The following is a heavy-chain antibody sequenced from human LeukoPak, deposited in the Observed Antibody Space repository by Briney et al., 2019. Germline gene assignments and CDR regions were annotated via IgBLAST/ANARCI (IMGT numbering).Heavy chain of an antibody. CDR2: IYSGGST. J-gene: IGHJ4*02. Sequence: PGGSLRLSCAASGFTVSSNYMSWVRQAPGKGLEWVSVIYSGGSTYYADSVKGRFTISRDNSKNTLYLQMNSLKAEDTAVYYCARLDYYDSSGYPNYFDYWGQGTLVTVSS. CDR3: ARLDYYDSSGYPNYFDY. V-gene: IGHV3-53*01. CDR1: GFTVSSNY. D-gene: IGHD3-22*01.